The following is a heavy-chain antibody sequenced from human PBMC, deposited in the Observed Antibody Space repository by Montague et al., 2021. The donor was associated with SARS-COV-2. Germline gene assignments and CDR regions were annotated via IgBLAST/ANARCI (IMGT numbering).Heavy chain of an antibody. D-gene: IGHD3-16*01. CDR1: GVSVSSNNYY. Sequence: SETLSLTCSVSGVSVSSNNYYWTWIRRPSGKGLEWIGYIYFNGNTILXXXLEGRVTTSIDTSKNHFSLRLTSVTPADTAVYYCAREVVGVKTNWLDTWGQGTLVTVSS. J-gene: IGHJ5*02. V-gene: IGHV4-61*03. CDR3: AREVVGVKTNWLDT. CDR2: IYFNGNT.